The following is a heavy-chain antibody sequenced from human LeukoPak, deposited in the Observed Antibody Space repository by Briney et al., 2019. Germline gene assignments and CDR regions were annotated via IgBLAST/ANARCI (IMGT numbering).Heavy chain of an antibody. CDR2: ISAYNGNT. CDR3: ARDKYIVVVPAAIPDAFDI. CDR1: GYIFTSYY. V-gene: IGHV1-18*04. Sequence: ASVKVSCKASGYIFTSYYMHWVRQAPGQGLEWMGWISAYNGNTNYAQKLQGRVTMTTDTSTSTAYMELRSLRSDDTAVYYCARDKYIVVVPAAIPDAFDIWGQGTMVTVSS. J-gene: IGHJ3*02. D-gene: IGHD2-2*02.